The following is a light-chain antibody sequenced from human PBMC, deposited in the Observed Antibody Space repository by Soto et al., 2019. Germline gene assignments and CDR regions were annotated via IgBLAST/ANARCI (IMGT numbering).Light chain of an antibody. CDR1: SSNIGARYD. J-gene: IGLJ2*01. CDR3: QSYDSSLTVV. CDR2: GNI. V-gene: IGLV1-40*01. Sequence: QSVLTQPPSVSGAPGQRVTISCTGSSSNIGARYDVHWYQQVPGTAPKLLIYGNINRPSGVPDRYSGSKSGTSASLAITGLQADDEADYYCQSYDSSLTVVFGGGTKVTVL.